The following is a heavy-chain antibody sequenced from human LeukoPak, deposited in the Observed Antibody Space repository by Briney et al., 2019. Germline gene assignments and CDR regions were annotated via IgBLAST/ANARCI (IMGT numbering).Heavy chain of an antibody. CDR1: GFTFSSYA. J-gene: IGHJ4*02. CDR2: ISYDGSNK. D-gene: IGHD6-19*01. CDR3: ARDKGISVAGTGGFDY. Sequence: PGRSLRLSCAASGFTFSSYAMHWVRQAPGKGLEWVAVISYDGSNKYYADSVKGRSTISRGNSKNTLYLQMNSLRAEDTAVYYCARDKGISVAGTGGFDYWGQGTLVTVSS. V-gene: IGHV3-30-3*01.